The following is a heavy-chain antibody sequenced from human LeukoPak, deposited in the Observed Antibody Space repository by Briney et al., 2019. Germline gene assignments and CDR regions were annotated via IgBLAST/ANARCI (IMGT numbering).Heavy chain of an antibody. CDR2: TYYRSKWYY. V-gene: IGHV6-1*01. CDR1: GDSVSSNSAA. CDR3: ARHKRTNWETESYYFDL. J-gene: IGHJ2*01. Sequence: SQTLSLTCVISGDSVSSNSAAWNWIRQSPSRGLEWLGRTYYRSKWYYDYAESVKSRMTISPDTSKNQFSLQLNSVTPEDAAVYYCARHKRTNWETESYYFDLWGRGTLVSVSS. D-gene: IGHD7-27*01.